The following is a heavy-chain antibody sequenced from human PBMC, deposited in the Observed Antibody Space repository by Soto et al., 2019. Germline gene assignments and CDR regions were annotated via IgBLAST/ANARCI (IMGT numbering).Heavy chain of an antibody. Sequence: QVQLVQSGAEVKEPGASVKVSCKASGYTFTSYGISWVRQAPGQGLEWMGWISAYNGNTNYAQKLQGRVTMTTDTSTSTAYMELRSLRSDDTAVYYCASKSRAWELLAAFDIWGQGTMVTVSS. CDR3: ASKSRAWELLAAFDI. CDR2: ISAYNGNT. J-gene: IGHJ3*02. CDR1: GYTFTSYG. V-gene: IGHV1-18*01. D-gene: IGHD1-26*01.